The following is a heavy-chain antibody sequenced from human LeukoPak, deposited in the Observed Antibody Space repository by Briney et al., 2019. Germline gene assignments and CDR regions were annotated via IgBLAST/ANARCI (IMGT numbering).Heavy chain of an antibody. Sequence: PPETLSLTCTVSGGSISGSTYYWGWVRPPPGTGLEWGGRIYYSGSTYYTPSLKSRVTISVDTSKNQFSLQLNSVTPEDTAVYYGVSGRVAGIDAFDIWGQGTMVTVSS. CDR3: VSGRVAGIDAFDI. CDR2: IYYSGST. J-gene: IGHJ3*02. V-gene: IGHV4-39*07. D-gene: IGHD6-19*01. CDR1: GGSISGSTYY.